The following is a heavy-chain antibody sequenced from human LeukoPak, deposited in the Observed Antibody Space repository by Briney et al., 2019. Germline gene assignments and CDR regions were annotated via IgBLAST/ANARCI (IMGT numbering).Heavy chain of an antibody. J-gene: IGHJ4*02. CDR3: ARRAGDYSHPHDY. CDR2: IYSGGNT. D-gene: IGHD3-22*01. V-gene: IGHV3-53*01. Sequence: QTGGSLRLSCTVSGFTVSGNSMSWVRQAPGKGLEWVSFIYSGGNTHYSDSVKGRFTISRDNSKNTLYLQMNSLRAEDTAVYYCARRAGDYSHPHDYWGQGTLVTVSS. CDR1: GFTVSGNS.